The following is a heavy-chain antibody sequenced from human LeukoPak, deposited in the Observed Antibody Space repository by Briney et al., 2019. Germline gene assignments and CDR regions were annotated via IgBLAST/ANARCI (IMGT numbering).Heavy chain of an antibody. D-gene: IGHD3-10*01. Sequence: ASVKVSCKASGYTFTGYNLHWVRRAPGQGLEWMGWISPNSGGTNYAQKFQGRVTMTTDTSISTAYLELSRLRSDDTAMYYCARDYVSLVRGFSRDITWFDPWGQGTQVTVSS. CDR2: ISPNSGGT. J-gene: IGHJ5*02. CDR1: GYTFTGYN. V-gene: IGHV1-2*02. CDR3: ARDYVSLVRGFSRDITWFDP.